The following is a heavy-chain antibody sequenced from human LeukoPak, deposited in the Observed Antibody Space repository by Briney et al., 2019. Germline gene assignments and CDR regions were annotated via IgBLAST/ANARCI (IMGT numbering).Heavy chain of an antibody. CDR2: ITETGDTI. CDR1: GFTFSSYA. V-gene: IGHV3-23*01. Sequence: GGSLRLSCAASGFTFSSYAMSWVRQAPGKGLEWASDITETGDTIYYADSVKGRFTISRDNSKNTLYLQMNSLRAEDTAIYYCATPRITMVVVGWYFDLWGRGTRVTVSS. D-gene: IGHD3-22*01. J-gene: IGHJ2*01. CDR3: ATPRITMVVVGWYFDL.